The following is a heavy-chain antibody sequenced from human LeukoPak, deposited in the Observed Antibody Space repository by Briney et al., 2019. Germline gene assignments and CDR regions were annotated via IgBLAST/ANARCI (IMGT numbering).Heavy chain of an antibody. CDR1: GYTFSDYY. CDR2: VDPEDGET. CDR3: ATQRIVVVRTASQNWFDP. V-gene: IGHV1-69-2*01. J-gene: IGHJ5*02. Sequence: ASVKVSCKASGYTFSDYYIHWVQQAPGKGREWMGGVDPEDGETIYAEKFQGRVTITADTSTDTAYMELSSLRSDDTAVYYCATQRIVVVRTASQNWFDPWGQGTLVTVSS. D-gene: IGHD2-2*01.